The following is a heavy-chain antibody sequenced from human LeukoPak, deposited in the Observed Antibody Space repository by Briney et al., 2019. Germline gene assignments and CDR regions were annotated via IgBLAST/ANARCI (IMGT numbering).Heavy chain of an antibody. V-gene: IGHV4-39*06. CDR1: GGSISSSSYY. CDR2: IYYSGST. J-gene: IGHJ5*02. Sequence: SETLSLTCTVSGGSISSSSYYWGWIRQPPGKGLEWIGSIYYSGSTYYNPSLKSRVTISVDTSKNQFPLKLTSVTAADTAVYYCATTYSGSYFNWFDPWGQGTLVTVSS. D-gene: IGHD1-26*01. CDR3: ATTYSGSYFNWFDP.